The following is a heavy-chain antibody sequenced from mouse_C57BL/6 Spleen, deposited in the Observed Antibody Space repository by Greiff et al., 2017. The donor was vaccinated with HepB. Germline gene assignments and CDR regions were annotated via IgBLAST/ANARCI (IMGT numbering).Heavy chain of an antibody. CDR3: ARSSEPYDGYYDYAMDY. CDR1: GYTFTSYW. D-gene: IGHD2-3*01. J-gene: IGHJ4*01. Sequence: VQLQQSGAELVRPGTSVKLSCKASGYTFTSYWMHWVKQRPGQGLEWIGVIDPSDSYTNYNQKFKGKATLTVDTSSSTAYMQLSSLTSEDSAVYYCARSSEPYDGYYDYAMDYWGQGTSVTVSS. V-gene: IGHV1-59*01. CDR2: IDPSDSYT.